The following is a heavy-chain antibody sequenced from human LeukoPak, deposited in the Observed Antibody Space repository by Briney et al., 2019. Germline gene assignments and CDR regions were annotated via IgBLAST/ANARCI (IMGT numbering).Heavy chain of an antibody. V-gene: IGHV4-39*01. CDR2: ISYSGST. CDR1: GGSISTSTYY. Sequence: SETLSLTCTVSGGSISTSTYYWGWIRQPPGKGLEWVGSISYSGSTYNNPSLKSRVTISVDTSKNQFSLKLSSVTAPDTAVYCCARRVYSGSYNWYFDLWGRGTLVTVSS. J-gene: IGHJ2*01. CDR3: ARRVYSGSYNWYFDL. D-gene: IGHD1-26*01.